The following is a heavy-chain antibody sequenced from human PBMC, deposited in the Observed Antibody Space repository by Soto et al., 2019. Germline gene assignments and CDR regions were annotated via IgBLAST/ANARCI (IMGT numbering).Heavy chain of an antibody. CDR2: ISYDGSNK. D-gene: IGHD6-13*01. CDR3: ASLPRGSSPQAFDI. J-gene: IGHJ3*02. CDR1: GFTFSSYA. V-gene: IGHV3-30-3*01. Sequence: VGSLRLSCAASGFTFSSYAMHWVRQAPGKGLEWVAVISYDGSNKYYADSVKGRFTISRDNSKNTLYLQMNSLRAEDTAVYYCASLPRGSSPQAFDIWGQGTMVTVSS.